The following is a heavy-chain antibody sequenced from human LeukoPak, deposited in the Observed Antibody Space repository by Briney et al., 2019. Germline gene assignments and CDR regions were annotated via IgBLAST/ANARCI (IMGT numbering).Heavy chain of an antibody. J-gene: IGHJ4*02. CDR1: GDSVSSNRAT. V-gene: IGHV6-1*01. CDR3: ARGRGDIDFDF. Sequence: SQTLSLTCAISGDSVSSNRATWTWIRQSPSRGLEWLGRTYFRSKWYNDYAVSVKGRITINPDTSQNQFSLQLNSVTPEDTAVYYCARGRGDIDFDFWGQGTLVTVSS. CDR2: TYFRSKWYN.